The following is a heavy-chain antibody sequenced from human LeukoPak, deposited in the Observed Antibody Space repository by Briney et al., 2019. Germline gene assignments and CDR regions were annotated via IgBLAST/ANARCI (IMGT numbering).Heavy chain of an antibody. CDR2: IWYDGSSK. J-gene: IGHJ4*02. CDR3: ARSVDFWSGYPDY. V-gene: IGHV3-33*01. Sequence: GGSLRLSCAASGFTFNSYGMHCVRQAPGKGLEWGAVIWYDGSSKYYAASVKGRLTISRDNSKNTLYLQRNSLRAEDTAVYYCARSVDFWSGYPDYWGQGTLVTVSS. D-gene: IGHD3-3*01. CDR1: GFTFNSYG.